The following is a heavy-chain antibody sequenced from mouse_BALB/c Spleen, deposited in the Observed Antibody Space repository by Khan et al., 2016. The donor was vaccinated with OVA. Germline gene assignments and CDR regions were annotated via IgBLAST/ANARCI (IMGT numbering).Heavy chain of an antibody. CDR3: ARGGRRAMDY. CDR1: GYTFTNYG. Sequence: QFQLVQSGPDLKKPGETVKISCTASGYTFTNYGINWVKQAPGKGLKWMGWIYTYTGEPTYADDFKGRFAFSLETSDSTAYLQINNLKHEDTATYCVARGGRRAMDYWGQGTSVTVSS. CDR2: IYTYTGEP. V-gene: IGHV9-3-1*01. J-gene: IGHJ4*01.